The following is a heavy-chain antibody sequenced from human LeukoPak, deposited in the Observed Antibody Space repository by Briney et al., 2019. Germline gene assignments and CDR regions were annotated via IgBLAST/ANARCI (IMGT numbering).Heavy chain of an antibody. V-gene: IGHV3-23*01. CDR2: ISGSGGST. CDR3: AKGRNWTPIRPDAFDI. J-gene: IGHJ3*02. CDR1: GFTFSSYA. Sequence: GGSLRLSCTASGFTFSSYAMSWVRQAPGKGLEWVSAISGSGGSTYYADSVKGRFTISRDNSKNTLYLQMNSLRAEDTAVYYCAKGRNWTPIRPDAFDIWGQGTMVTVSS. D-gene: IGHD1-1*01.